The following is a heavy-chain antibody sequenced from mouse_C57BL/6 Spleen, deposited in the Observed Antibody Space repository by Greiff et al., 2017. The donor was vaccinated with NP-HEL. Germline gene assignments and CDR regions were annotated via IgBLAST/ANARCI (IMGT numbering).Heavy chain of an antibody. J-gene: IGHJ2*01. V-gene: IGHV1-81*01. D-gene: IGHD1-1*01. Sequence: VQLQQSGAELARPGASVKLSCKASGYTFTSYGISWVKQRTGQGLEWIGEIYPGSGDTYYNEKFKGKATLTADKSSSTAYMELRSLTSEDSAVYFCAKKDYGSSCFDYWGQGTTLTVSS. CDR2: IYPGSGDT. CDR3: AKKDYGSSCFDY. CDR1: GYTFTSYG.